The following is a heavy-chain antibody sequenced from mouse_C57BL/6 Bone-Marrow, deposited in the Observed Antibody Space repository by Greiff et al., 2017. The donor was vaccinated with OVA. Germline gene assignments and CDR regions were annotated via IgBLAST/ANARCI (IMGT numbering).Heavy chain of an antibody. J-gene: IGHJ4*01. CDR3: AREDAMDY. Sequence: EVQLQQSGPELVKPGASVKISCKASGYTFTDYYMNWVKQSHGKSLEWIGDINPNNGGTSYNQKCKGKATLTVDKSSSTAYMELRSLTSEDSAVYYCAREDAMDYWGQGTSVTVSS. CDR1: GYTFTDYY. CDR2: INPNNGGT. V-gene: IGHV1-26*01.